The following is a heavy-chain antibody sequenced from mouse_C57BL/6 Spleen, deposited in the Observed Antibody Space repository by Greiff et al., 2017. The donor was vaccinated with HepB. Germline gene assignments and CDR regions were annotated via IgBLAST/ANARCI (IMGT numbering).Heavy chain of an antibody. CDR3: ARAPITTVPPPFDY. J-gene: IGHJ2*01. V-gene: IGHV1-69*01. CDR1: GYTFTSYW. CDR2: IDPSDSYT. D-gene: IGHD1-1*01. Sequence: QVQLQQPGAELVMPGASVKLSCKASGYTFTSYWMHWVKQRPGQGLEWIGEIDPSDSYTNYNQKFKGKSTLTVDKSSSTAYMQLSSLTSEDSAVYYCARAPITTVPPPFDYWGQGTTLTVSS.